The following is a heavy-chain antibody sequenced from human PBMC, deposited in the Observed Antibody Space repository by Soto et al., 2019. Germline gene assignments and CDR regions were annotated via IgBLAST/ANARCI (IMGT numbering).Heavy chain of an antibody. CDR1: GGSISSSSYY. D-gene: IGHD3-9*01. Sequence: SSETLSLTCTVSGGSISSSSYYWGWIRQPPGKGLEWIGSIYYSGSTYYNPSLKSRVTISVDTSKNQFSLKLSSVTAADTAVYYCARLSPHVGYFDWMYYFDYWGQGTLVTVSS. CDR2: IYYSGST. CDR3: ARLSPHVGYFDWMYYFDY. V-gene: IGHV4-39*01. J-gene: IGHJ4*02.